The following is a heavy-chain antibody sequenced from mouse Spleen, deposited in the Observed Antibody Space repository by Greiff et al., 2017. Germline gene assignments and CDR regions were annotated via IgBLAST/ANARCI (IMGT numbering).Heavy chain of an antibody. Sequence: EVKLVESGGGLVKPGGSLKLSCAASGFTFSSYAMSWVRQTPEKRLEWVATISSGGSYTYYPDSVKGRFTISRDNAKNTLYLQMSSLRSEDTAMYYCARHDGSSYERYFDVWGAGTTVTVSS. CDR1: GFTFSSYA. CDR2: ISSGGSYT. CDR3: ARHDGSSYERYFDV. J-gene: IGHJ1*01. D-gene: IGHD1-1*01. V-gene: IGHV5-9-3*01.